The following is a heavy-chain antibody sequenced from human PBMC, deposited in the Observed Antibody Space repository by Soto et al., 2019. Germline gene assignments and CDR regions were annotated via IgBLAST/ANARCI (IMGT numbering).Heavy chain of an antibody. J-gene: IGHJ4*02. D-gene: IGHD1-1*01. V-gene: IGHV1-24*01. Sequence: QVQLLQSGAEVKKPGASVKVSCKVSGHTLTELSMHWVRQAPGRGLEWMGGFDPEDGETIFAQKFQGRVTMTEDTSTDSTYIELTSQRPEDSDVSYCAAGGTRWLLSPFDYWGRGTLVTISS. CDR2: FDPEDGET. CDR1: GHTLTELS. CDR3: AAGGTRWLLSPFDY.